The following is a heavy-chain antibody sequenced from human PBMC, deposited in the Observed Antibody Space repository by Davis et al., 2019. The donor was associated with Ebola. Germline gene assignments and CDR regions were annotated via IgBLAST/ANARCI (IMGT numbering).Heavy chain of an antibody. CDR3: ARESPAARGYGAFDI. J-gene: IGHJ3*02. D-gene: IGHD3-16*01. Sequence: MPSETLSLTCTVSGGSISSYYWSWIRQPPGKGLEWIGYIYHSGSTYYNPSLKSRVTISVDRSKHPFSLKLSSVTAADTAVYYCARESPAARGYGAFDIWGQGTMVTVSS. V-gene: IGHV4-59*12. CDR2: IYHSGST. CDR1: GGSISSYY.